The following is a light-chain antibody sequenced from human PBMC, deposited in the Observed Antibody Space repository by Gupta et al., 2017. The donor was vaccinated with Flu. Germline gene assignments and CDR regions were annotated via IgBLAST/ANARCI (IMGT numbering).Light chain of an antibody. CDR2: QDI. Sequence: TCSGDDFDKKYVCWYQQKPGQSPVLVVYQDIKRPSGIPERFSGSNSGDTATLTITGTQAMDEAQYYCQAWDGITVVFGGGTKLTVL. CDR1: DFDKKY. V-gene: IGLV3-1*01. CDR3: QAWDGITVV. J-gene: IGLJ2*01.